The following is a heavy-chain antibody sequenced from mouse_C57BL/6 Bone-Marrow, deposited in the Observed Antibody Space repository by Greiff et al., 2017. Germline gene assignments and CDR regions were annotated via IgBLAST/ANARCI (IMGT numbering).Heavy chain of an antibody. D-gene: IGHD1-1*01. CDR3: ARGIYYYGSSYGGWYFDV. J-gene: IGHJ1*03. V-gene: IGHV1-69*01. CDR2: IDPSDSYT. Sequence: QVQLQQPGAELVMPGASVKLSCKASGYTFTSYWMHWVKQRPGQGLEWIGEIDPSDSYTNYNQKFKGKSTLTVDKSSSTAYMQLSSLTYEDSAVYYCARGIYYYGSSYGGWYFDVWGTGTTVTVSS. CDR1: GYTFTSYW.